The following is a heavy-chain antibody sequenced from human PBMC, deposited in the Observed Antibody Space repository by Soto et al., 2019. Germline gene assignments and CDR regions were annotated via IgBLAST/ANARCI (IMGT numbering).Heavy chain of an antibody. CDR1: GYTFTSHD. V-gene: IGHV1-8*01. CDR2: INPYSGNT. J-gene: IGHJ6*02. D-gene: IGHD6-6*01. CDR3: SSLSSMDV. Sequence: ASVKFSCKASGYTFTSHDIHWLRQAPGQGLEWMGSINPYSGNTAFAPKFQDRIAMTRDTSITTAYMELNSLSSGDTAVYFCSSLSSMDVWGQGTTVTVSS.